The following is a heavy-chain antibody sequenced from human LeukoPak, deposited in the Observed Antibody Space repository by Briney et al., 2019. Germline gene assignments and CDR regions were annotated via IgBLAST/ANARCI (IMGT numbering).Heavy chain of an antibody. CDR1: GSSISSGGYY. D-gene: IGHD3-16*01. CDR2: IYYSGST. J-gene: IGHJ4*02. V-gene: IGHV4-31*03. CDR3: AGGFTMTAQDY. Sequence: SQTLSLTCTVSGSSISSGGYYWSWIRQHPGKGLEWIGYIYYSGSTYYNPSLKSRVTISVDTSKNQFSLKLSSVTAADTAVYYCAGGFTMTAQDYWGQGTLVTVSS.